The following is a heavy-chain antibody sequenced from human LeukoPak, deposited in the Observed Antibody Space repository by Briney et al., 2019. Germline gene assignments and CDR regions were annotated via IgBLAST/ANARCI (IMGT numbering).Heavy chain of an antibody. J-gene: IGHJ3*02. V-gene: IGHV3-30*18. CDR3: AKEGCGGDCYSLAFDI. CDR1: GLTFSTFG. CDR2: ISYYGSDK. Sequence: PGGSLRLSCAASGLTFSTFGMHWVRQAPGKGLEWVAVISYYGSDKDYADSVKGRFTISRDDSKNTLYLQMNSLRAEDTAVYYCAKEGCGGDCYSLAFDIWGQGTMVTVSS. D-gene: IGHD2-21*02.